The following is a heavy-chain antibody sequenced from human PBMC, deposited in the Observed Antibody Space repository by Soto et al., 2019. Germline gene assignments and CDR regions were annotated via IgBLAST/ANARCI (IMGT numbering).Heavy chain of an antibody. CDR2: IYYGGTS. CDR1: GASITNYY. D-gene: IGHD3-10*01. V-gene: IGHV4-59*01. Sequence: QVQLHQSGPGLVKPSETLSLTCSVSGASITNYYWTWIRQSPGKGLEWIGYIYYGGTSNYNSSLKGRVTVSVDMTTNQFSLNLNSVPAADTAVYYCAMYYGHGQDYWGQGTLVTVSS. CDR3: AMYYGHGQDY. J-gene: IGHJ4*02.